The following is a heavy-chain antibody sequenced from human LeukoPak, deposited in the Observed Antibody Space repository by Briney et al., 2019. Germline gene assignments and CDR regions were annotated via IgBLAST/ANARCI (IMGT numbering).Heavy chain of an antibody. J-gene: IGHJ4*02. Sequence: GGSLRLSCAASGFTVSTNYMSWFRQAPGMGLQWVSPIYSDGSTYYTDSVKGRLTISRDNYKNTLYLQMNSLRAEDTAVFYFARVYPSFDYWVQGTLVTVSS. CDR1: GFTVSTNY. V-gene: IGHV3-66*01. CDR3: ARVYPSFDY. CDR2: IYSDGST.